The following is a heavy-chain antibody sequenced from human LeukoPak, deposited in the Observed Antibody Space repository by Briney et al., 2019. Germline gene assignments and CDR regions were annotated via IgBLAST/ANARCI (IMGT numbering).Heavy chain of an antibody. J-gene: IGHJ4*02. CDR3: ARGLWWSRDRGSPPDY. V-gene: IGHV3-48*04. CDR2: ISGSSSTI. D-gene: IGHD1-26*01. Sequence: GGSLRLSCAASGFTFSNYWMIWVRQAPGKGLEWVSQISGSSSTIYYADSVKGRFTISRDNAKNSLYLQMNSLRAEDTAVYYCARGLWWSRDRGSPPDYWGQGTLLTVSS. CDR1: GFTFSNYW.